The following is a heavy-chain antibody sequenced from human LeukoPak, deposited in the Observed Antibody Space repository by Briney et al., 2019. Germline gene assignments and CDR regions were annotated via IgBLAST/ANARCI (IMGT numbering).Heavy chain of an antibody. Sequence: GGSLRLSCAASGFPVSSNYLSWVRQSPVKGLEWVSVIYSDGSTYYADSVKGRFTISRDNSKNTVYFQMNSLRAEDTAVYYCARAYCSSTSCRRGDAFDIWGQGTRVTVSS. CDR2: IYSDGST. V-gene: IGHV3-53*01. D-gene: IGHD2-2*01. CDR1: GFPVSSNY. CDR3: ARAYCSSTSCRRGDAFDI. J-gene: IGHJ3*02.